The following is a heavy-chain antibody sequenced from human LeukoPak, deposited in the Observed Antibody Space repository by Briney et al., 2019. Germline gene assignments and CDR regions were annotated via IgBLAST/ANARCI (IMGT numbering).Heavy chain of an antibody. CDR2: IIPIFGTA. J-gene: IGHJ6*04. CDR3: ASRWGRYCSSTSCYSGMDV. CDR1: GGTFSSYA. Sequence: GASVKVSCKASGGTFSSYAIIWVRQAPGQGLEWMGGIIPIFGTANYAQKFQGRVTITTDESTSTAYMELSSLRSEDTAVYYCASRWGRYCSSTSCYSGMDVWGKGTTVTVSS. D-gene: IGHD2-2*01. V-gene: IGHV1-69*05.